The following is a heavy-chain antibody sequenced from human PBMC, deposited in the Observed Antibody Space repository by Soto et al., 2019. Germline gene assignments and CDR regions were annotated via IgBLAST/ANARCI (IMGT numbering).Heavy chain of an antibody. V-gene: IGHV3-30*03. CDR2: ISYDGVDQ. CDR1: GFTFSDYG. J-gene: IGHJ4*02. Sequence: GGSLRLSCAGPGFTFSDYGFHWVRQAPGKGLEWVAMISYDGVDQYYRDSVQGRFTISRDDSKHTVYLQMNSLRTEDTAMYYCARSTYCNGGSCYPQYWGPGTLVTVS. CDR3: ARSTYCNGGSCYPQY. D-gene: IGHD2-15*01.